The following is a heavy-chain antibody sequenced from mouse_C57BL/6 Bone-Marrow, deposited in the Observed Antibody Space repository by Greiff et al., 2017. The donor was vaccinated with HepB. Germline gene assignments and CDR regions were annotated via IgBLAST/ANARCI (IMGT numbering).Heavy chain of an antibody. J-gene: IGHJ2*01. V-gene: IGHV6-6*01. CDR2: IRNKANNHAT. CDR3: TTTTVDYFDY. CDR1: VFTFSDAW. D-gene: IGHD1-1*01. Sequence: EVKLQESGGGLVQPGGSMKLSCAASVFTFSDAWMDWVRQSPEKGLEWVAEIRNKANNHATYYAESVKGRFTISRDDSKSSVYLQMNSLRAEDTGIYYCTTTTVDYFDYWGQGTTLTVSS.